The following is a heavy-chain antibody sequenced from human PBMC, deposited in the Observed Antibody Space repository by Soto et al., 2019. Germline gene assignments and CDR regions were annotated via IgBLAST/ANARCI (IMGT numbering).Heavy chain of an antibody. D-gene: IGHD5-18*01. CDR3: AGPSESSFFHSYVMHV. Sequence: GGSLRLSCAGSGFIFSNYVLNWVRQAPGRGLEWVSSISGNGRATYYADSVKGRFTISRDNSKDTVFLQMNSLTAEDTAVYFCAGPSESSFFHSYVMHVWGQGTTVTVSS. V-gene: IGHV3-23*01. J-gene: IGHJ6*02. CDR2: ISGNGRAT. CDR1: GFIFSNYV.